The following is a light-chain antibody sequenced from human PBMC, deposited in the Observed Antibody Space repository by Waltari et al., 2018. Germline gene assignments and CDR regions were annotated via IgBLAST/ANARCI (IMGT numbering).Light chain of an antibody. V-gene: IGKV4-1*01. CDR2: WAS. Sequence: DIVMTQSPDSLAVSLGERATLNCKSSQSVLYSPNNKNYLAWFQQKPGQPPKLLIYWASTRESGVPDRFSGSGSVTDFTLTISSLQAEDVAIYYCQQYATTPRTFGQGTKLEIK. CDR3: QQYATTPRT. J-gene: IGKJ2*02. CDR1: QSVLYSPNNKNY.